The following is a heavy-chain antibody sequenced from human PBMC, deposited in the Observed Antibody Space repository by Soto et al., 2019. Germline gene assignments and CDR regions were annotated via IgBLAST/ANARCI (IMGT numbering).Heavy chain of an antibody. CDR3: ARHRAESRKGGIRIRLPTPGLDY. V-gene: IGHV4-39*01. CDR1: GGSISSSSYY. CDR2: IYYSGST. D-gene: IGHD3-3*02. J-gene: IGHJ4*02. Sequence: SETLSLTCTVSGGSISSSSYYWGWIRQPPGKGLEWIGSIYYSGSTYYNPSLKSRVTISVDTSKNQFSLKLSSVTAADTAVYYCARHRAESRKGGIRIRLPTPGLDYWGQGTLVTVSS.